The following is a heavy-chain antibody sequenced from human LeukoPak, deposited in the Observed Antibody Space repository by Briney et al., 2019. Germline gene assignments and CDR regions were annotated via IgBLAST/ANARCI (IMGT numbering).Heavy chain of an antibody. CDR1: GYSFTSYW. Sequence: GESLKISCKGSGYSFTSYWIGWVRPMPGKGLEWMGIIYPGDSDTRYSPSFQGQVTISADKSISTAYLQWSSLKASDTAMYYCARQKDGSSGKARYYFDYWGQGTLVTVSS. CDR2: IYPGDSDT. D-gene: IGHD3-22*01. J-gene: IGHJ4*02. V-gene: IGHV5-51*01. CDR3: ARQKDGSSGKARYYFDY.